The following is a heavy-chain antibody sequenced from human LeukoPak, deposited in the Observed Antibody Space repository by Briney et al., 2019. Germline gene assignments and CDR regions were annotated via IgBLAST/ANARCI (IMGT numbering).Heavy chain of an antibody. V-gene: IGHV3-30*02. CDR1: GFTFSSYG. J-gene: IGHJ4*02. CDR2: IRYDGSNK. CDR3: VKDPPRIAVAGRFDY. Sequence: QCGGSLRLCCAASGFTFSSYGMHWVRHAPGKGLEWVAFIRYDGSNKYYADSVKGRFTISRDNSKNTLYLQMNSLRAEDTAVYYCVKDPPRIAVAGRFDYWGQGTLVTVSS. D-gene: IGHD6-19*01.